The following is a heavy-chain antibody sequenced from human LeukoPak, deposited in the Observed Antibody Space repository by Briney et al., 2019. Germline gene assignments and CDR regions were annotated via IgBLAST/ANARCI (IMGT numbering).Heavy chain of an antibody. Sequence: AGGSLRLSCAASGFTVSSNYMSWVRQAPGKGLEWVSVIYSGGSTYYADSVKGRFTISRDNARNSLYLQMNSLRAEDTAVYFCARGGLSIMGYWGQGTLVTVSS. CDR3: ARGGLSIMGY. D-gene: IGHD2/OR15-2a*01. J-gene: IGHJ4*02. CDR2: IYSGGST. V-gene: IGHV3-53*01. CDR1: GFTVSSNY.